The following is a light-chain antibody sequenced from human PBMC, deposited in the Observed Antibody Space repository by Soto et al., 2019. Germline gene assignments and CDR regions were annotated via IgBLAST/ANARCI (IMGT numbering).Light chain of an antibody. CDR2: GAS. CDR1: QSFTSTS. Sequence: EIVLTQSPGTLSLSAGERATLSCRASQSFTSTSLAWYQQKPGQAPRLLISGASRRAACTPDRFSGSGSGTAFTLTISRRESEDIAVYYCQQYDSSPRTFGQGTKVDIK. V-gene: IGKV3-20*01. J-gene: IGKJ1*01. CDR3: QQYDSSPRT.